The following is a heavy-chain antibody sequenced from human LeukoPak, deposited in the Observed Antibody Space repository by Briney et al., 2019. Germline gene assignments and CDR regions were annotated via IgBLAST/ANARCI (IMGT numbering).Heavy chain of an antibody. J-gene: IGHJ5*02. CDR1: GGSISSYY. CDR2: IYYSGST. Sequence: SETLSLTCTVSGGSISSYYWSWIRQPPGKGLEWIGYIYYSGSTNYNPSLKSRVTISVDTSKNQFSLKLSSVTAADTAVYYCARSTSRSWFDPWGQGTLVTVSS. CDR3: ARSTSRSWFDP. V-gene: IGHV4-59*08.